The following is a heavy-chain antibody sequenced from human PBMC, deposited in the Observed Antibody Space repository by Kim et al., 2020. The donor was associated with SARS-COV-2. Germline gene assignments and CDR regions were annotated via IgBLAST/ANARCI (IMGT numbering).Heavy chain of an antibody. D-gene: IGHD3-10*01. Sequence: LKSRVTISVDTSKNQFSLKLSSVTAADTAVYYCATRAGNYYGSGGAFDIWGQGTMVTVSS. J-gene: IGHJ3*02. V-gene: IGHV4-59*01. CDR3: ATRAGNYYGSGGAFDI.